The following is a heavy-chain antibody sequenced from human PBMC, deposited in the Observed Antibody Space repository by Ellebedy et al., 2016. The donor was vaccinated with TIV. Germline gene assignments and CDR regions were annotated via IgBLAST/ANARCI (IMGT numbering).Heavy chain of an antibody. V-gene: IGHV1-8*01. CDR1: GYTFTSYD. J-gene: IGHJ6*03. Sequence: ASVKVSXKASGYTFTSYDINWVRQATGQGLEWMGWMNPNSGNTGYAQKFQGRVTMTRNTSISTAYMELSSLRSEDTAVYYCARGYYYYYYMDVWGKGTTVTVSS. CDR3: ARGYYYYYYMDV. CDR2: MNPNSGNT.